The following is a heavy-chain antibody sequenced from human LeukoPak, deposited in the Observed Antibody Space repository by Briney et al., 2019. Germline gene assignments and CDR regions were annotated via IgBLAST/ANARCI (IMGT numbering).Heavy chain of an antibody. CDR1: GFTFSTYA. CDR2: ISNSGGST. J-gene: IGHJ4*02. D-gene: IGHD1-26*01. V-gene: IGHV3-23*01. CDR3: AKDRGATSG. Sequence: GGSLRLSCVVSGFTFSTYAMTWVRQAPGKRLEWVSSISNSGGSTYYADSVKGRFAISRDNSKNTLCLQMNSLRVEDTAIYYCAKDRGATSGWGQGTLVTVSS.